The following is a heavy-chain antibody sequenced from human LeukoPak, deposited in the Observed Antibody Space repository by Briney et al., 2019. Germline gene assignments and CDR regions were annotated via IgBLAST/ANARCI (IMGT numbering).Heavy chain of an antibody. V-gene: IGHV3-7*01. J-gene: IGHJ4*02. Sequence: AGGPLRLSCAASGFTFSNYWMAWVRQAPGKGLEWVANIKQDGSEKYYVDSVKGRFTVSRDNANNSLYLQMNSLGTEDTAVYYCARDPWRLSYWGQGTLVTVSS. D-gene: IGHD6-25*01. CDR1: GFTFSNYW. CDR2: IKQDGSEK. CDR3: ARDPWRLSY.